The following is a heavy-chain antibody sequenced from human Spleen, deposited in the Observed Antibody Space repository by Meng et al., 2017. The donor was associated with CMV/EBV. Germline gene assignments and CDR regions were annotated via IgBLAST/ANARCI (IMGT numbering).Heavy chain of an antibody. CDR3: ARGKYNWRDGNWFDP. CDR1: GYTFTNDW. J-gene: IGHJ5*02. CDR2: IYPGDSDT. D-gene: IGHD1-1*01. V-gene: IGHV5-51*01. Sequence: KVSCKGTGYTFTNDWIAWVRQMPGKGLEWMGIIYPGDSDTRYSPSFQGQVTISADKSISTAYLQWSSLKASDTAIYYCARGKYNWRDGNWFDPWGQGTLVTVSS.